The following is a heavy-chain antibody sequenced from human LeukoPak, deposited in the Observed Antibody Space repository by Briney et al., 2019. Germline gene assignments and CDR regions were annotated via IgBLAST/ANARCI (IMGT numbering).Heavy chain of an antibody. Sequence: SETLSLTCAVSVGSFSSYYWSWIRQRPGKGLEWIGYIFYSGSTNYNPSLKSRVTISVDTSKNQFSLKLSSVTAADTAVYYCARAYYDILTGYLDYYFDYWGQGTLVTVSS. J-gene: IGHJ4*02. D-gene: IGHD3-9*01. CDR3: ARAYYDILTGYLDYYFDY. CDR2: IFYSGST. CDR1: VGSFSSYY. V-gene: IGHV4-59*01.